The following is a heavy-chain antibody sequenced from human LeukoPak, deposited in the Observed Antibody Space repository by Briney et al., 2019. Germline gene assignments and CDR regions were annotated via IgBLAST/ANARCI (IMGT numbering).Heavy chain of an antibody. Sequence: SETLSLTCAVYGGSFSGYYWSWIRQPPGKGLEWIEEINHSGSTNYNPSLKSRVTISVDTSKNQFSLKLSSVTAADTAVYYCGGVVVFRVGNWFDPWGQGTLVTVSS. J-gene: IGHJ5*02. CDR1: GGSFSGYY. CDR2: INHSGST. V-gene: IGHV4-34*01. CDR3: GGVVVFRVGNWFDP. D-gene: IGHD2-15*01.